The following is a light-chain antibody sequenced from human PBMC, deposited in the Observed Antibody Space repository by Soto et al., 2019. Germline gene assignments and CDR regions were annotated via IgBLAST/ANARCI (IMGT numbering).Light chain of an antibody. V-gene: IGKV2-30*01. CDR2: RAS. CDR3: LQGTRWPPT. J-gene: IGKJ1*01. Sequence: DVVMTQSPLSLPVTLGQPASISCRSSQSLVYRDGYAYLSWFHQRPGQSPRRLIYRASNRDSGVPERFSGSGSGTDFTLKISRVEAEDVGIYYSLQGTRWPPTFGRGTEVEI. CDR1: QSLVYRDGYAY.